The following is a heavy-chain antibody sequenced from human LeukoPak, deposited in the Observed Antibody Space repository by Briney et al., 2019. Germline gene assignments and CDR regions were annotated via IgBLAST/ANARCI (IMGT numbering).Heavy chain of an antibody. V-gene: IGHV1-18*01. J-gene: IGHJ4*02. CDR1: GYTFTSYG. Sequence: ASVKVSCKASGYTFTSYGISWVRQAPGQGLECMGWISAYNGNTNYAQKLQGRVTMTTDTSTSTAYMELRSLRSDDTAVYYCARDYVWGSYRYLYYFDYWGQGTLVTVSS. D-gene: IGHD3-16*02. CDR2: ISAYNGNT. CDR3: ARDYVWGSYRYLYYFDY.